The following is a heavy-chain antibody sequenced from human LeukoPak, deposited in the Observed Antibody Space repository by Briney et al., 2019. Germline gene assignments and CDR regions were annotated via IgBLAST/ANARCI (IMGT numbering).Heavy chain of an antibody. CDR3: ASPEDYGGNPHYYYYGMDV. V-gene: IGHV1-69*04. CDR1: GGTFSSYA. D-gene: IGHD4-23*01. Sequence: SVKVSCKASGGTFSSYAISWVRQAPGQGLEWMGRIIPILGIANYAQKSQGRVTITADKSTNTASLPLTSLSSEDTAVYYRASPEDYGGNPHYYYYGMDVWGQGTTVTVSS. CDR2: IIPILGIA. J-gene: IGHJ6*02.